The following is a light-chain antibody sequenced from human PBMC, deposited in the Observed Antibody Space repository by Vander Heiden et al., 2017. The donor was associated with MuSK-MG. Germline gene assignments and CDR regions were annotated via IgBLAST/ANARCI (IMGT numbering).Light chain of an antibody. CDR2: RKN. V-gene: IGLV1-47*01. J-gene: IGLJ3*02. CDR3: ATLGYRPRGPV. CDR1: SSNIGNNY. Sequence: QSVLTQPPSASGTPGQRVTISCSGSSSNIGNNYVYWYQQLPGTAPKLLILRKNPAAFGVPGRFPCLKSCPSAPPAIRGPRAEDGAYYYCATLGYRPRGPVFGGGTKLTVL.